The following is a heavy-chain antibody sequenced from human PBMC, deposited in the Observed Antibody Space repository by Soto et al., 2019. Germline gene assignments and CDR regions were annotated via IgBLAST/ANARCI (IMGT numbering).Heavy chain of an antibody. CDR3: AREKVGTTFFDN. V-gene: IGHV4-38-2*02. CDR1: GVAISRGYY. D-gene: IGHD1-1*01. Sequence: SETLSLTCNVSGVAISRGYYWSWVRQPPGKGLEWIGSIYPSVSSYHNPSLESRLTLSIDTSKNQFSLKLASVTAADTALYYCAREKVGTTFFDNWGQGTQVTVSS. J-gene: IGHJ4*02. CDR2: IYPSVSS.